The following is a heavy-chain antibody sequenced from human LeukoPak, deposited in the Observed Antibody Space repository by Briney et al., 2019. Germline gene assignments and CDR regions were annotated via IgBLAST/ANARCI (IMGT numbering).Heavy chain of an antibody. D-gene: IGHD6-13*01. CDR2: ISAYNGNT. Sequence: ASVKVSCTASGYTFTSYGISWVRQAPGQGLEWMGWISAYNGNTNYAQKLQGRVTMTTDTSTSTAYMELRSLRSDDTAVYYCARVLRSPPRGSSSWYYFDYWGQGTLVTVSS. CDR3: ARVLRSPPRGSSSWYYFDY. J-gene: IGHJ4*02. CDR1: GYTFTSYG. V-gene: IGHV1-18*01.